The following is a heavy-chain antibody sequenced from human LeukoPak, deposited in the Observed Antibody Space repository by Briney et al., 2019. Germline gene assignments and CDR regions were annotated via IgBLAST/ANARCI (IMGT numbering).Heavy chain of an antibody. D-gene: IGHD1-7*01. CDR2: IYNSGST. J-gene: IGHJ4*02. CDR3: VRDRELNY. Sequence: SETLSLTCTVSGVSISIYYWSWIRRPPGKGLEWIGYIYNSGSTSYNPSLKSRATISADTSKNQFSLKLSSVTAADTAVYYCVRDRELNYWGQGTLVTVSS. V-gene: IGHV4-59*01. CDR1: GVSISIYY.